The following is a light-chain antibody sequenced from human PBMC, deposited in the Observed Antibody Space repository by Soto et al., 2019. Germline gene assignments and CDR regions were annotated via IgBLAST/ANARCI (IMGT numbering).Light chain of an antibody. J-gene: IGKJ3*01. V-gene: IGKV1-9*01. CDR2: AAS. CDR3: QQYNSYSFT. CDR1: QGISSY. Sequence: DIQLTQSPSFLSASIGDRVTITCRASQGISSYLAWYQQKPGKAPKLLIYAASTLQSGVPSRFSGSGSGTEFTLTISSLQSEDFATYYCQQYNSYSFTFGPGTKVDIK.